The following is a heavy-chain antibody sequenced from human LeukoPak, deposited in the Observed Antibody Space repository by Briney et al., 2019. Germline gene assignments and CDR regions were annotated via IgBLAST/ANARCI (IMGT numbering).Heavy chain of an antibody. D-gene: IGHD4-23*01. J-gene: IGHJ6*02. CDR1: GFTFSSYG. V-gene: IGHV3-30*03. CDR3: ARDKEDYGGTAPMGTFSYYYGMDV. CDR2: ISYDGSNK. Sequence: GGSLRLSCAASGFTFSSYGMHWVRQAPGKGLEWVAVISYDGSNKYYADSVKGRFTISRDNSKNTLYLQMNSLRAEDTAVYYCARDKEDYGGTAPMGTFSYYYGMDVWGQGTTVTVSS.